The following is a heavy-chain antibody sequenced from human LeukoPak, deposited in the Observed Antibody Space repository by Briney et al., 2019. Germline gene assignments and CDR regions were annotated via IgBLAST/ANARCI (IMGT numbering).Heavy chain of an antibody. CDR3: ARAAYSSSPDY. CDR1: GFTFSSYS. V-gene: IGHV3-48*02. D-gene: IGHD6-13*01. J-gene: IGHJ4*02. Sequence: GGSLRLSCAASGFTFSSYSMNWVRQAPGKGLEWVSYISPSSSTMFYADSVKGRFTISRDNAKNSLYLHMNSMRDEDTAVYYCARAAYSSSPDYWGQGTLVTVSS. CDR2: ISPSSSTM.